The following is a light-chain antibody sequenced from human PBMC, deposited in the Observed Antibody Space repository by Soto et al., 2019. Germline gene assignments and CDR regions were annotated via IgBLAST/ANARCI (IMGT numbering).Light chain of an antibody. CDR1: QSVKSNY. V-gene: IGKV3-20*01. CDR2: AAS. CDR3: QQYGSSPIT. Sequence: EIVLTQSPGTLSLSPGERATLSCRASQSVKSNYLAWYQQKPGQAPRLLIFAASNRATGIPVRFSGSGSGTDFTLTISRLEPGDFAVYFCQQYGSSPITFGQGTRLEIK. J-gene: IGKJ5*01.